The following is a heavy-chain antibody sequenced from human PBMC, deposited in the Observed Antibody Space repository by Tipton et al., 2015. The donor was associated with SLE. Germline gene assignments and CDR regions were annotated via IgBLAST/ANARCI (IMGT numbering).Heavy chain of an antibody. V-gene: IGHV3-53*01. CDR3: ARAGSGGSCYSH. Sequence: SLRLSCAASGFTVSSNYMSWVRQAPGKGLEWVSVIYSGGSTYYADSVQGRFTISRDNSKNTLYLQMNSLRAEDTAVYYCARAGSGGSCYSHWGQGTLVTVSS. CDR1: GFTVSSNY. J-gene: IGHJ4*02. CDR2: IYSGGST. D-gene: IGHD2-15*01.